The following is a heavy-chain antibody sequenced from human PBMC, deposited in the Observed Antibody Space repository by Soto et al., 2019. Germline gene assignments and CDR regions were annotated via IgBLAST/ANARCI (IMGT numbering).Heavy chain of an antibody. J-gene: IGHJ4*02. CDR1: GYTFTSYD. V-gene: IGHV1-8*01. Sequence: QVQLVQSGAEVKKPGASVKVSCKASGYTFTSYDINWVRQATGQGLEWMGWVNPNSGNTAYAQRFQGRFTMTWNTSISTAYMELSGLTSDDTAVYYCARTLPFDFCGQGTLVAVSS. CDR3: ARTLPFDF. CDR2: VNPNSGNT.